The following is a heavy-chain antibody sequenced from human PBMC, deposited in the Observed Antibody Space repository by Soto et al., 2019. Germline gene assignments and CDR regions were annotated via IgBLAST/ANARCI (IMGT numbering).Heavy chain of an antibody. J-gene: IGHJ6*02. D-gene: IGHD4-4*01. CDR2: IIPMYNKP. V-gene: IGHV1-69*01. Sequence: QVQLVQSGAEVKKPGASVRVSCQASGGTFTTYGFNWVRPAPGQGLEWMGGIIPMYNKPNYAPNFLGRVTISADPSTSTAYMELTTLRSEDTAVYFCARGYSGGYYYAMDVWAKGPRSPSL. CDR3: ARGYSGGYYYAMDV. CDR1: GGTFTTYG.